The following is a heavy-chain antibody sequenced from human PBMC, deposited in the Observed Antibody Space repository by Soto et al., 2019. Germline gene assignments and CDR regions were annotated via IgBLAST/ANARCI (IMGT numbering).Heavy chain of an antibody. D-gene: IGHD6-19*01. J-gene: IGHJ6*02. V-gene: IGHV3-11*01. CDR3: ASEIAVAVDYYYGMDV. Sequence: VGSLRLSCASSVFTFSDYYMSCIRHSPGKGLEWVSYISSSGSTIYYADSVKGRFTISRDNAKNSLYLQMNSLRAEDTAVYYCASEIAVAVDYYYGMDVWGQGTTVTVSS. CDR2: ISSSGSTI. CDR1: VFTFSDYY.